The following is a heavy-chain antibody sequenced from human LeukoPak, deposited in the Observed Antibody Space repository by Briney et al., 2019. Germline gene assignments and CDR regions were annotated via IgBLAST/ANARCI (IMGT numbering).Heavy chain of an antibody. Sequence: SQTLSLTCTVSGGSIISNYWSWIRQSAGTGLEWIGRIYGSGITDYNPSLKSRVTMSLDTSRKQFSLRLTSVTAADTAVYYCVRLKFYDSTGYSPGYYMDVWGKGTTVSVFS. CDR1: GGSIISNY. CDR3: VRLKFYDSTGYSPGYYMDV. J-gene: IGHJ6*03. CDR2: IYGSGIT. D-gene: IGHD3-22*01. V-gene: IGHV4-4*07.